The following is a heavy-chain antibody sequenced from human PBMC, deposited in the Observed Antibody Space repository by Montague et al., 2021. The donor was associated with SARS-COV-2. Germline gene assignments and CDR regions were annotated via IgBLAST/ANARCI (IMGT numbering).Heavy chain of an antibody. Sequence: SLRLSCAASGFTFSSQWMSWVRRAPGKGLEWVANIKEGGSVRQYADSVKGRFTISRDNAKNSLLLQMNSLRVEDTAVYYCSSGDFFDYWGQGTLVTVSS. CDR3: SSGDFFDY. V-gene: IGHV3-7*01. CDR1: GFTFSSQW. CDR2: IKEGGSVR. J-gene: IGHJ4*02. D-gene: IGHD3-16*01.